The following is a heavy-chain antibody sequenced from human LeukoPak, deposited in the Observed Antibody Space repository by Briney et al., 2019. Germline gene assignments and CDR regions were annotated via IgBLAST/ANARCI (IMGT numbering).Heavy chain of an antibody. J-gene: IGHJ4*02. CDR2: ISHSGTT. CDR3: SRGQSISAVAV. D-gene: IGHD6-13*01. V-gene: IGHV4-38-2*02. Sequence: ASETLSLTCTVSGFSISSGHYWGWTRQPPGKGLEWIASISHSGTTFYNPSLKSRVTISVDTSKNQFSLTVTSVTAADTAVYYCSRGQSISAVAVWGQGTLVTVSS. CDR1: GFSISSGHY.